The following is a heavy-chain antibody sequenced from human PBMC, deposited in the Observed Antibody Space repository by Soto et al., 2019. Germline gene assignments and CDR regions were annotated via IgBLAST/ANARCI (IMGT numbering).Heavy chain of an antibody. V-gene: IGHV1-2*04. Sequence: GASVKVSCKASGYTFTGYYMHWVRQAPGQGLEWMGWINPNSGGTDYAQKFQGWVTMTRDTSISTAYMELSRLRPGDTAVYYCARVPFYAVRGERKGYYYGMDVWGQGTTVTVSS. CDR1: GYTFTGYY. CDR3: ARVPFYAVRGERKGYYYGMDV. D-gene: IGHD3-10*01. J-gene: IGHJ6*02. CDR2: INPNSGGT.